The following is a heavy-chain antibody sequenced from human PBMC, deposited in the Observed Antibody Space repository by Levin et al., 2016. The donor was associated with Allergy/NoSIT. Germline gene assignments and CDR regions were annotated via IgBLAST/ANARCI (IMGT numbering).Heavy chain of an antibody. CDR1: GASVSSGHYY. CDR2: IFHSGST. CDR3: ARGEGYGENFIFDY. D-gene: IGHD5-12*01. V-gene: IGHV4-31*11. Sequence: SETLSLTCDVSGASVSSGHYYWNWIRQHPGKGLEWIGYIFHSGSTHYSPSLSSRVSMAIDNSNSKFSLTLKSVTVADTAVYYCARGEGYGENFIFDYWGQGIMVAVSS. J-gene: IGHJ4*02.